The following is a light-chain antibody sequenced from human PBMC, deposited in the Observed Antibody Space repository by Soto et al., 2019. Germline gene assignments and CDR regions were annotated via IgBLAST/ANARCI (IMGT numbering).Light chain of an antibody. V-gene: IGLV3-21*02. Sequence: SYELTQPPSVSVAPGQTARITCGGNNIGSKSVHWYQQKPGQAPVLVVYDDSDRRSGIPERFSGANSGNTATLTISRVEAGDEADYYCQVWDSSSDHVVFGGETKLTVL. CDR3: QVWDSSSDHVV. CDR2: DDS. CDR1: NIGSKS. J-gene: IGLJ2*01.